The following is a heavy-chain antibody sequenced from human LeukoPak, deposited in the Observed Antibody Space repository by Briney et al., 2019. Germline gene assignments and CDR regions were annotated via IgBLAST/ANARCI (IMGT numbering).Heavy chain of an antibody. Sequence: GGSLRLSCAASGFTFSSYSMNWVRQAPGKGLEWVSSISSSSSYIYYADSVKGRFTISRDNAKNSLYLQMNSLRAEDTAVYYCARGIVGARPFDYWGQGTLVTVSS. D-gene: IGHD1-26*01. CDR3: ARGIVGARPFDY. CDR1: GFTFSSYS. V-gene: IGHV3-21*01. CDR2: ISSSSSYI. J-gene: IGHJ4*02.